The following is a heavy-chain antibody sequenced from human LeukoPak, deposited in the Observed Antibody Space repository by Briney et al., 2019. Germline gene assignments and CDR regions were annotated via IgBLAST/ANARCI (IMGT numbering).Heavy chain of an antibody. Sequence: GGSLRLSCAASGFTFISYGMHWVRQAPGKGLQWVAFIWYDGSNKYYADSVKGRFTISRDNSKNTLYLQMNSLRPEDTAMYYCAKERSGDPFDYWGQGTLVTVSS. J-gene: IGHJ4*02. CDR3: AKERSGDPFDY. CDR2: IWYDGSNK. CDR1: GFTFISYG. D-gene: IGHD2-15*01. V-gene: IGHV3-30*02.